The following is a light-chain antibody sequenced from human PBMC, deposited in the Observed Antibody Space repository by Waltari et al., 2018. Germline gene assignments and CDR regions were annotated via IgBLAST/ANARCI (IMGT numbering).Light chain of an antibody. CDR2: KTF. J-gene: IGKJ2*03. CDR3: QQYSTSSMFS. Sequence: DIQLTQSPSILSASVEDRVTITCRASQSIGNLLAWFQQKPGNPPKLLIYKTFNLESGVPSRFSGSGSGTEFTLTITSLQPDDFATYYCQQYSTSSMFSFGQGTKLEVK. V-gene: IGKV1-5*03. CDR1: QSIGNL.